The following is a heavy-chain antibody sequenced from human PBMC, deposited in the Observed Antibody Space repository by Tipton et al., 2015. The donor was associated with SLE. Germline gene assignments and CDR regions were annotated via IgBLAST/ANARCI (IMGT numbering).Heavy chain of an antibody. CDR2: IYSSGST. V-gene: IGHV4-59*01. CDR3: AREWSSFDF. CDR1: GGSMGIYK. J-gene: IGHJ4*02. Sequence: TLSLTCIVSGGSMGIYKWSWIRQTPGKGLEWIGFIYSSGSTMYNPSLKSRVTISVDTSKNQFSLTLTSVTAADTAVYYCAREWSSFDFWGQGTLVTVSS. D-gene: IGHD2-15*01.